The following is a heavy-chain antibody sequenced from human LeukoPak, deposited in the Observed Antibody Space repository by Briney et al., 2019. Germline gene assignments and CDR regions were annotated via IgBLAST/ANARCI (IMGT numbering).Heavy chain of an antibody. CDR3: ARDRRRKRAASGTIDY. J-gene: IGHJ4*02. CDR2: INPNSGGT. Sequence: GASVKVSCKASGYTFTGYYMHWVRQAPGQGLEWMGWINPNSGGTDSAQKFQGRVTMTRDTSISTAYMELNRLTSDDTAVYYCARDRRRKRAASGTIDYWGQGTLVTVSS. CDR1: GYTFTGYY. D-gene: IGHD6-13*01. V-gene: IGHV1-2*02.